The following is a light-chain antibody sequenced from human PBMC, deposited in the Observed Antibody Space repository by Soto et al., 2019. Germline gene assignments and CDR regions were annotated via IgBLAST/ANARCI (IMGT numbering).Light chain of an antibody. CDR3: QQYGTPLFT. Sequence: IVLTQSPGTLSLSPGARATLSCGASQSVTNNFLAWYQQKPGQAPRLLIYGASSRATGVPDRFSGSGSGTDFTLTISRLEAGDFAVYYCQQYGTPLFTFGPGTKVDIK. CDR1: QSVTNNF. CDR2: GAS. J-gene: IGKJ3*01. V-gene: IGKV3-20*01.